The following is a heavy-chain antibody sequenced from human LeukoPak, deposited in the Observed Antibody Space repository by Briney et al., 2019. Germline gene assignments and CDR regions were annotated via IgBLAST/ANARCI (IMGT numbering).Heavy chain of an antibody. J-gene: IGHJ4*02. V-gene: IGHV3-53*01. CDR2: IYSGGST. D-gene: IGHD5-24*01. Sequence: GGSLRLSCAASGFTVSSNYMSWVRQAPGKGLEWVSVIYSGGSTYYADSVKGRFTISRDNSKNTLYLQMNSLRAEDTAVYYCASFRDGYAPGIDYWGQGTLVTVSS. CDR1: GFTVSSNY. CDR3: ASFRDGYAPGIDY.